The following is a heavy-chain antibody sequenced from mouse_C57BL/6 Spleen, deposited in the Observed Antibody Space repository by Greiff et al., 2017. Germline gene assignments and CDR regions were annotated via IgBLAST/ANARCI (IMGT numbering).Heavy chain of an antibody. V-gene: IGHV14-4*01. CDR2: IDPENGDT. CDR1: GFNFKDDY. J-gene: IGHJ3*01. D-gene: IGHD2-1*01. CDR3: TGNGNSFGD. Sequence: VQLQQSGAELVRPGASVKLSCTASGFNFKDDYMHWVKQRPEQGLEWIGWIDPENGDTEYASKFQGKATITADTSSNTAYLQLSSLTAEDAAVYYFTGNGNSFGDGGKGTLVTV.